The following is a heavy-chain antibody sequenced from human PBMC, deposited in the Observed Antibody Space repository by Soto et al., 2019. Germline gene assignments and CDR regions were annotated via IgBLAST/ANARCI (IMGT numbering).Heavy chain of an antibody. V-gene: IGHV5-51*01. CDR3: ARHGFYGDYSANFFYT. CDR2: IYPSDSTT. D-gene: IGHD4-17*01. CDR1: GYSFTNYW. J-gene: IGHJ5*02. Sequence: GESLKISCKGSGYSFTNYWIAWVRQMPGKGLEYMGIIYPSDSTTRYSPSFQGQVTISADKSISTAYLQWNSLKASDTAMYYCARHGFYGDYSANFFYTWSQGTLVTGFS.